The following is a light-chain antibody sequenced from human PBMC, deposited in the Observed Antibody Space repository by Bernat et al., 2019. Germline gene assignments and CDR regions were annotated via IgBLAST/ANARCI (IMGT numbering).Light chain of an antibody. CDR2: GSS. J-gene: IGLJ2*01. V-gene: IGLV1-40*01. CDR3: QSYDSSLSGSV. Sequence: QSVLTQPPSVSGAPGQRVTISCTGSSSNIGAGYDVHWYQQLPGTAPKLLIYGSSNRPSGVPRRFSGSKSGTSASLAITGLQAEDEADYYCQSYDSSLSGSVFGGGTKVTVL. CDR1: SSNIGAGYD.